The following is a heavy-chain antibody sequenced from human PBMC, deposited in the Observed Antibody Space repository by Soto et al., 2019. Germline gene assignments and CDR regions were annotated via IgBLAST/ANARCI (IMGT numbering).Heavy chain of an antibody. CDR1: GFTFSSYS. J-gene: IGHJ6*02. V-gene: IGHV3-21*01. CDR3: ARLYYYDSSGYFGGHYYYGMYG. D-gene: IGHD3-22*01. Sequence: EVQLVESGGGLVKPGGSLRLSCAASGFTFSSYSMNWVLQAPGKGLEWVSSISSSSGYIYYADSVRGRFTISRDNAQNSLFLDMNCLIAEDTAVYYCARLYYYDSSGYFGGHYYYGMYGCGQLTTVTVS. CDR2: ISSSSGYI.